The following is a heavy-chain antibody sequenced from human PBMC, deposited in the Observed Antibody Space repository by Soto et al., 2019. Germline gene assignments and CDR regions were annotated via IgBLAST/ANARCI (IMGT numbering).Heavy chain of an antibody. CDR3: ARHLRHVVGMTSIGGGLDY. D-gene: IGHD2-21*02. CDR1: GGSISSGDYY. J-gene: IGHJ4*02. V-gene: IGHV4-39*01. CDR2: IYYVGTT. Sequence: SETLSLTCTVSGGSISSGDYYWGWIRQPPGKGLEWIGSFYSSGSIYYVGTTYYNPSLKSRITISVDTSKNQFSLKLRSVTAADTAVYYCARHLRHVVGMTSIGGGLDYWGQGPLVTVYS.